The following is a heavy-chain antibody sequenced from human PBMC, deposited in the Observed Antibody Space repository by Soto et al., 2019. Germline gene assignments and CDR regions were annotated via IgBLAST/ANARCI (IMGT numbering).Heavy chain of an antibody. V-gene: IGHV1-2*04. CDR2: INPNSGGT. Sequence: ASVKVSCKASGYTFTGYYMHWVRQAPGQGLEWMGWINPNSGGTNYAQKFQGWGTMTRDTSISTAYMELSRLRSDDTAVYYCARGDGFLVWLPTRDYYYYMDVSGKGTTVTVSS. D-gene: IGHD3-3*01. J-gene: IGHJ6*03. CDR1: GYTFTGYY. CDR3: ARGDGFLVWLPTRDYYYYMDV.